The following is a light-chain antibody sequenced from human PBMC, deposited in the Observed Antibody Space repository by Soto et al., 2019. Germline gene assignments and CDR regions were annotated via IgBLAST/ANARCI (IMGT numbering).Light chain of an antibody. Sequence: DTVLTQSPATLSLSPGETATLSCRASQSVRSHLAWYQQRPGQPPRLLIYDASYRATGVPLRFSGSGSGTEFTLTISSLESGYSAIYYCQQRSDWPPITFGQGTRLVIK. CDR3: QQRSDWPPIT. V-gene: IGKV3-11*01. J-gene: IGKJ5*01. CDR2: DAS. CDR1: QSVRSH.